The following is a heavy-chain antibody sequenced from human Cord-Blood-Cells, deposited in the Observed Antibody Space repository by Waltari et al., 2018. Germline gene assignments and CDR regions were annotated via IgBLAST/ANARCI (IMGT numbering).Heavy chain of an antibody. CDR3: ARVPEVYSGSY. Sequence: EVQLVESGGGLVQPGGSLRLSCAASGFTFRSYELTWVRQAPGKGLEWVSYISSSGSTIYYADSVKGRFTISRDNAKNSLYLQMNSLRAEDTAVYYCARVPEVYSGSYWGQGTLVTVSS. CDR1: GFTFRSYE. V-gene: IGHV3-48*03. J-gene: IGHJ4*02. D-gene: IGHD1-26*01. CDR2: ISSSGSTI.